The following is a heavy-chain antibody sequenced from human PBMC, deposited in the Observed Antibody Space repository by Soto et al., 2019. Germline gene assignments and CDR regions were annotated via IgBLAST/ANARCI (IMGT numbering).Heavy chain of an antibody. CDR1: GYTFTSYD. V-gene: IGHV1-8*01. Sequence: QVQLVQSGAEVKKPGASVKISCQASGYTFTSYDISWGRQAPGQGLEWMGWLNPTNGDTDYAQKFYGRVPMTRITSMDAAYMELRSLSTDATAVFYCARADRMAAAMGYAMDVWGQGTTVTVSS. D-gene: IGHD6-19*01. J-gene: IGHJ6*02. CDR3: ARADRMAAAMGYAMDV. CDR2: LNPTNGDT.